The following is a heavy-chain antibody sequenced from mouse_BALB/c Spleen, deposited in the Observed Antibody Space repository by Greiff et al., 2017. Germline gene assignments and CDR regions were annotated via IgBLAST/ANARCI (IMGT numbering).Heavy chain of an antibody. CDR3: ARDGNSYWYFDV. V-gene: IGHV1S29*02. CDR1: GYTFTDYN. J-gene: IGHJ1*01. D-gene: IGHD2-3*01. Sequence: EVKLMESGPELVKPGASVKISCKASGYTFTDYNMHWVKQSHGKSLEWIGYIYPYNGGTGYNQKFKSKATLTVDNSSSTAYMELRSLTSEDSAVYYCARDGNSYWYFDVWGAGTTVTVSS. CDR2: IYPYNGGT.